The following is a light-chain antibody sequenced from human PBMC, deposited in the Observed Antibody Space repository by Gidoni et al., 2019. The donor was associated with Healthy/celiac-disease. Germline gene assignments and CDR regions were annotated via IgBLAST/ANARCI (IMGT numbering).Light chain of an antibody. CDR1: QSVSSY. CDR3: QQRSNWQRLT. V-gene: IGKV3-11*01. Sequence: EIVLTQSPATLSLSPGERATLSCRASQSVSSYLAWYQQKPGQAPRLLIYDASNRATGIPARFSGSGSGTDFTLTSSSLEPEDFAVYYCQQRSNWQRLTFGGGTKVEIK. CDR2: DAS. J-gene: IGKJ4*01.